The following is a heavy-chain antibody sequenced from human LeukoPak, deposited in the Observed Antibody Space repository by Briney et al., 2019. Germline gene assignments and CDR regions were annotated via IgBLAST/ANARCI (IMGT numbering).Heavy chain of an antibody. J-gene: IGHJ3*02. V-gene: IGHV5-51*01. Sequence: GESLKISCKGSGYSFTSYWIGWVRQMPGKGLEWMGVIYPGDFDTRYSPSFEGQVTISVDKSTNTAYLHWSSLKASNTAMYYCARPGMTTENAFDIWGQGTMVTVSS. CDR1: GYSFTSYW. CDR2: IYPGDFDT. CDR3: ARPGMTTENAFDI. D-gene: IGHD4-11*01.